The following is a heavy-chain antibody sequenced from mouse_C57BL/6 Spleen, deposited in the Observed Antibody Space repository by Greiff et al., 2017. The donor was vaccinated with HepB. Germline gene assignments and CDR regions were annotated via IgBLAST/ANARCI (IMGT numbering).Heavy chain of an antibody. V-gene: IGHV1-26*01. CDR1: GYTFTDYY. CDR3: AKRRYYAMDY. CDR2: INPNNGGT. J-gene: IGHJ4*01. Sequence: VQLQQSGPELVKPGASVKISCKASGYTFTDYYMNWVKQSHGKSLEWIGDINPNNGGTSYNQKFKGKATLTVDKSSSTAYMELRSLTSEDSAVYYCAKRRYYAMDYWGQGTSVTGSS.